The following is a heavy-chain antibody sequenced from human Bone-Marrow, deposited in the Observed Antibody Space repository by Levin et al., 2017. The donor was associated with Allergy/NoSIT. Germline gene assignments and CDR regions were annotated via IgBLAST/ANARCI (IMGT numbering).Heavy chain of an antibody. CDR3: ARNNLLRYFDPGYYYYGMDV. V-gene: IGHV1-69*01. Sequence: AGESLKISCKASGGTFSSYAISWVRQAPGQGLEWMGGIIPIFGTANYAQKFQGRVTITADESTSTAYMELSSLRSEDTAVYYCARNNLLRYFDPGYYYYGMDVWGQGTTVTVSS. D-gene: IGHD3-9*01. J-gene: IGHJ6*02. CDR1: GGTFSSYA. CDR2: IIPIFGTA.